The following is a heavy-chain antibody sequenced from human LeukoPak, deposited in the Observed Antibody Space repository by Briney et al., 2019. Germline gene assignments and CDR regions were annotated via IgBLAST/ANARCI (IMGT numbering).Heavy chain of an antibody. V-gene: IGHV3-11*01. D-gene: IGHD3-10*01. CDR2: ISSSGSTI. Sequence: GGSLRLSCAASGFTFSDYYMSWIRQAPGKGLEWVSYISSSGSTIYYADSVKGRFTISRDNAKNSLYLQMNSLRAEDTALYYCARSRLGGVAVYFDFWGQGTLVTVSS. CDR1: GFTFSDYY. CDR3: ARSRLGGVAVYFDF. J-gene: IGHJ4*02.